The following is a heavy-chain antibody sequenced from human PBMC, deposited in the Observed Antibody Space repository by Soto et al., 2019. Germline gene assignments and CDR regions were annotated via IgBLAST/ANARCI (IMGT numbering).Heavy chain of an antibody. J-gene: IGHJ4*02. CDR1: GGSISSYY. CDR3: ARSRGYSYGPFDY. V-gene: IGHV4-59*01. D-gene: IGHD5-18*01. CDR2: IHYSGST. Sequence: SETLSLTCTVSGGSISSYYWSWIRQPPGKGLEWIGYIHYSGSTNYNPSLKSRVTISVDTSKNQFSLKLSSVTAADTAVYYCARSRGYSYGPFDYWGQGTLVTVSS.